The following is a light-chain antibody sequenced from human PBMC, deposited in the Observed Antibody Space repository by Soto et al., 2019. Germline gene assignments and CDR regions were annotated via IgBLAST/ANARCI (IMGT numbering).Light chain of an antibody. V-gene: IGKV3-15*01. CDR3: QQYNNWPPYT. Sequence: DIVMTQSPATLSVSAGERATLSCRASLNISSNLAWYQQKPGQAPRLLIYAASTRATGIPARFSGSGSGTEFTLTISSLQSEDFAVYYCQQYNNWPPYTFGQGTKLEIK. CDR1: LNISSN. CDR2: AAS. J-gene: IGKJ2*01.